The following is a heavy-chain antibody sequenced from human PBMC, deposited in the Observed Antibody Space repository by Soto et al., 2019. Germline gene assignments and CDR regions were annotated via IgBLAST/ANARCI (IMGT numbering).Heavy chain of an antibody. Sequence: WETPPLTCTVHLRPVSSGRYFCSWIRPPPGKGLEWIGYIYYSGSTNYNPSLKSRVTISVDTSKNQFSLELSSVTAADTAVYYCARDRAGGLRAYYYGLDVWGQGTTVTVSS. D-gene: IGHD4-17*01. CDR3: ARDRAGGLRAYYYGLDV. J-gene: IGHJ6*01. V-gene: IGHV4-61*01. CDR2: IYYSGST. CDR1: LRPVSSGRYF.